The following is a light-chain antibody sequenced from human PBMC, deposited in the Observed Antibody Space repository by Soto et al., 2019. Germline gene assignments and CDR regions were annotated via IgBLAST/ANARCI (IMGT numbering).Light chain of an antibody. Sequence: DIQMTQSPSSLSASVGDRVIIICRASQSINRYLNWYQQKPGKAPKLLIYATSSLLSGVPSRFSGSGSGTDFTLTISSLQPEDFATYYCQQSYNTPLTFGQGTRLEIK. CDR2: ATS. V-gene: IGKV1-39*01. J-gene: IGKJ5*01. CDR1: QSINRY. CDR3: QQSYNTPLT.